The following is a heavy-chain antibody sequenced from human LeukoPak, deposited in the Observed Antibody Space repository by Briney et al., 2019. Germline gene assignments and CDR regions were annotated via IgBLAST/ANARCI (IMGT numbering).Heavy chain of an antibody. J-gene: IGHJ3*02. CDR1: GGSISYSSYY. CDR2: IHYSGST. CDR3: ARASLIWGGFTFNI. D-gene: IGHD3-3*01. Sequence: SETLSLTCTVSGGSISYSSYYWGWIRQPPGKGLEWIGSIHYSGSTYYNPSLKSRVTISVDTSKNQFSLKLTSVTAADTAVYYCARASLIWGGFTFNIWGQGTMVTVSS. V-gene: IGHV4-39*07.